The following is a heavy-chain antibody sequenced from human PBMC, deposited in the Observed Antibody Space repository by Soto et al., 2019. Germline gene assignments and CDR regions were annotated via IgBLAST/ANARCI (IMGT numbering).Heavy chain of an antibody. CDR3: ARGREDIVVVPAAQRVGYYYYYMDV. V-gene: IGHV4-31*03. J-gene: IGHJ6*03. Sequence: QVQLQESGPGLVKPSQTLSLTCTVSGGSISSGGYYWSWIRQHPGKGLEWIGYIYYSGSTYYNPSLKRRVTISVDTSKNQFSLKLSSVTAADTAVYYCARGREDIVVVPAAQRVGYYYYYMDVWGKGTTVTVSS. CDR1: GGSISSGGYY. CDR2: IYYSGST. D-gene: IGHD2-2*01.